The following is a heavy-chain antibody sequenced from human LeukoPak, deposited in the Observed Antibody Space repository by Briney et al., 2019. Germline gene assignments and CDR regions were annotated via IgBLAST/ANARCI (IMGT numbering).Heavy chain of an antibody. J-gene: IGHJ4*02. Sequence: GGSLRLSCAASGFTFSSYGMHWVRQAPGKGLEWVAVISYDGSNKYYADSVKGRFTISRDKSKNTLYLQMYSLRAEDTAVYYCAKDRIYGSGSRNFDYWGQGALVTVSS. CDR3: AKDRIYGSGSRNFDY. CDR1: GFTFSSYG. V-gene: IGHV3-30*18. D-gene: IGHD3-10*01. CDR2: ISYDGSNK.